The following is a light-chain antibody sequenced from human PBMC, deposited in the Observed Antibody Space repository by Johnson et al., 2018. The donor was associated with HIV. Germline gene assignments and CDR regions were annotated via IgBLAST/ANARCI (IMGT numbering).Light chain of an antibody. CDR2: DNN. J-gene: IGLJ1*01. CDR1: SSNIGNNY. CDR3: GTWDSSLTASYG. V-gene: IGLV1-51*01. Sequence: QLVLTQPPSVSAAPGQKVTISCSGSSSNIGNNYVSWYQQVPGTAPKLLIFDNNKRPSGIPDRFSGSKSGTSATLGITGLQTGDEADYYCGTWDSSLTASYGCGTGTRFPVL.